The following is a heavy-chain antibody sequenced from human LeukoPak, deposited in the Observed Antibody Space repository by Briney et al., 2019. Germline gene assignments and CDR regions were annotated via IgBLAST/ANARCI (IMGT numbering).Heavy chain of an antibody. Sequence: GGSVRLSCVASGFNFEEYGMNWVRQAPGKGLEWVASINQNGSDTYFVDSVKGRFTISRDNSKKLLYLHMNRLRAEDTDVYFCARDSSGNGLDYWGQGTLVTVSS. CDR3: ARDSSGNGLDY. CDR2: INQNGSDT. CDR1: GFNFEEYG. J-gene: IGHJ4*02. D-gene: IGHD6-19*01. V-gene: IGHV3-7*01.